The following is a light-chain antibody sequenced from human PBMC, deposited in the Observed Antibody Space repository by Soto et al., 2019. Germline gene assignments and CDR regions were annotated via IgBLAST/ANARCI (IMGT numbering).Light chain of an antibody. V-gene: IGKV1-27*01. CDR1: QDISHY. Sequence: DIQMTQSPSSLSASVGDRVTITCRASQDISHYLAWYQQKPGKVPKVLIYGASTLQTGVESRFSGSGFGTVFPLTINSLQPEDVATYYCQKYNSAPNTFGRGTRLEIK. CDR2: GAS. CDR3: QKYNSAPNT. J-gene: IGKJ2*01.